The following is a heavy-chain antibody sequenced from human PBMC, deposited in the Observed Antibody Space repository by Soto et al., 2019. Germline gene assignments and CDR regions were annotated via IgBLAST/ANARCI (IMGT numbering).Heavy chain of an antibody. J-gene: IGHJ3*02. V-gene: IGHV3-23*01. D-gene: IGHD4-17*01. CDR1: GFTFSSYA. CDR3: AKVRLGDYGRGGAFDI. CDR2: ISGSGGST. Sequence: GGSLRLSCAASGFTFSSYAMSWVRQAPGKGLEWVSAISGSGGSTYYADSVKGRFTISRDNSKNTLYLQMNSLRAEDTAVYYCAKVRLGDYGRGGAFDIWGQGTMVTVSS.